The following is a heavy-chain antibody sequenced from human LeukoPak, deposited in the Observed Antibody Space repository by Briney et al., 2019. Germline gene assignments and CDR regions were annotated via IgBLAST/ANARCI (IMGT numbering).Heavy chain of an antibody. J-gene: IGHJ1*01. CDR2: IGSSGSTI. D-gene: IGHD1-26*01. CDR3: ARAERELLEEYFQH. V-gene: IGHV3-11*01. CDR1: GFTFSDYY. Sequence: GGSLRLSCAASGFTFSDYYMSWIRQAPGKGLEWVSYIGSSGSTIYYADSVKGRFTISRDNAKNSLYLQMNSLRAEDTAVYYCARAERELLEEYFQHWGQGTLVTVSS.